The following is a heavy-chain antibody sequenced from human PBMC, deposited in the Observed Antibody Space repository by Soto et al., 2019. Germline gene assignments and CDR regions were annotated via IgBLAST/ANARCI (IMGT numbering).Heavy chain of an antibody. V-gene: IGHV1-18*01. CDR3: ARGIGGWFGVAYYYGMDV. J-gene: IGHJ6*02. D-gene: IGHD3-10*01. CDR2: ISPYNGNT. CDR1: GYTFTSYG. Sequence: QVQLVQSGAEVKKPGASVKVSCKASGYTFTSYGISWVRQAPGQGLEWMGWISPYNGNTNYAQKLQGRVTLTTDTSTSTAYMDLRSLRSDDTDVYYCARGIGGWFGVAYYYGMDVWGQGTTVTVSS.